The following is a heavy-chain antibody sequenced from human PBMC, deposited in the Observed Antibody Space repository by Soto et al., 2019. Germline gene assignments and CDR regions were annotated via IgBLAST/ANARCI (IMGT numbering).Heavy chain of an antibody. J-gene: IGHJ6*02. CDR2: IYSGGST. D-gene: IGHD5-18*01. Sequence: EVQLVESGGGLVQPGGSLRLSCAASGFTVSTNFMTWVRQAPGKGLEWVSVIYSGGSTFYAYSVKGRFTITRDNSKNTVYFQMNSLRVEATAVYYCARARMQLWPNYYDDGLDVWGQGTTVTVSS. V-gene: IGHV3-66*01. CDR3: ARARMQLWPNYYDDGLDV. CDR1: GFTVSTNF.